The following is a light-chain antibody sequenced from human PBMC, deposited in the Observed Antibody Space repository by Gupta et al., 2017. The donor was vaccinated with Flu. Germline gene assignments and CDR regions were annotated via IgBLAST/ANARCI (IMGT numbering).Light chain of an antibody. V-gene: IGLV2-14*01. J-gene: IGLJ2*01. CDR2: EVT. Sequence: QSALPQPAPMSGSPGQSITISCTGTNRDVGSYSYVSWYQHHTGKAPKLISYEVTNRPSGVSSRFSGSKSGNTASLTISGLQTDDEADYYCTSYITTATSVIFGGGTKLTVL. CDR1: NRDVGSYSY. CDR3: TSYITTATSVI.